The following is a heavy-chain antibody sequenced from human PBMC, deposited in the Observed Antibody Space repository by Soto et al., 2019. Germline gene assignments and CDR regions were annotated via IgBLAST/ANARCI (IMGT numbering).Heavy chain of an antibody. CDR2: ISNNGAHT. J-gene: IGHJ6*03. CDR3: ARRGYGSRWPNVYMDV. Sequence: EAQLVESGGGLVQPGGSLRLSCAASGFTFSNYEMHWVRQAPGKGLEYVSGISNNGAHTDYAKSVKGRFTISRDNSEITMYLQMGSLRAGDMALYYCARRGYGSRWPNVYMDVWGKGTTVTVSS. V-gene: IGHV3-64*01. D-gene: IGHD6-13*01. CDR1: GFTFSNYE.